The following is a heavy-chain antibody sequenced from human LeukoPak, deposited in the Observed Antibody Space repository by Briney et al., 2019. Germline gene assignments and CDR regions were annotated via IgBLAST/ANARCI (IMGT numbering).Heavy chain of an antibody. V-gene: IGHV3-23*01. CDR3: AKQGSDSGYSPADF. CDR1: GFTFSSYG. CDR2: ISSSGYSA. Sequence: GGSLRLSCAGSGFTFSSYGMSWVRQAPGKGLEWVSTISSSGYSAYYADSVKGRFTISRDNSKNTLYAQTNILRAEDTAVYYCAKQGSDSGYSPADFWGQGTLVTVSS. D-gene: IGHD3-22*01. J-gene: IGHJ4*02.